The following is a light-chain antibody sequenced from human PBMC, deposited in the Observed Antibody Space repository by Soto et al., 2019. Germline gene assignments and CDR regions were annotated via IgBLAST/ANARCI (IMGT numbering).Light chain of an antibody. CDR1: QGIRND. Sequence: AIQMTQSPSSLSASVGDRVTITCRASQGIRNDLGWFQQKPGKAPKLLIYAASNLQSGVPSRFSGSGSGTDFTLTISSLQHEDFATYYCLQDFNYPLTFGGATKVDIK. CDR3: LQDFNYPLT. CDR2: AAS. J-gene: IGKJ4*01. V-gene: IGKV1-6*01.